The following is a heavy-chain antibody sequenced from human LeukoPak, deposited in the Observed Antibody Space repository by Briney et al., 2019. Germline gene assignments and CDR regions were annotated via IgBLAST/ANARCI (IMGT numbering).Heavy chain of an antibody. D-gene: IGHD6-13*01. V-gene: IGHV1-18*01. Sequence: ASVKVSCKASGYSFTSYGITWVRQAPGQGLEWMGWINPYNGNTNYAQKLQGRVTMTTDTSTSTAYMDLRSLRSDDTAVYYCARDLWQQLVLDYWGQGTLVTVSS. J-gene: IGHJ4*02. CDR1: GYSFTSYG. CDR2: INPYNGNT. CDR3: ARDLWQQLVLDY.